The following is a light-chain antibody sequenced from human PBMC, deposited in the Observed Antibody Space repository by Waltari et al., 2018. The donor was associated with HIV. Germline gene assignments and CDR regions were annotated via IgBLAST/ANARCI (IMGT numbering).Light chain of an antibody. V-gene: IGLV2-14*01. Sequence: QSALTQPASVSGSPGQSITISCTGTSSDVGGYNYVSWYQQHPGTAPKLMIYDVSKRPSGGSNRFSGSKSGNTASLTISGLQAEDEADYYRSSYTSSNTLVFGGGTKLTVL. J-gene: IGLJ2*01. CDR3: SSYTSSNTLV. CDR1: SSDVGGYNY. CDR2: DVS.